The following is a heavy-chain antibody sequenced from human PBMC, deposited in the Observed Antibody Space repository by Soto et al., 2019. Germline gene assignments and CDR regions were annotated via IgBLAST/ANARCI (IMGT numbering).Heavy chain of an antibody. Sequence: QVQLVQSGTEVKRPGASVKVSCKTSGYIFTKFYIYWVRQAHGQGLEWMGMINPSGGNTFFTQNFQGRITVTHDTSTSTVNMELNSLKSEDTAVYYCARRDGYSNALGYWGQGTLVTVSS. J-gene: IGHJ4*02. D-gene: IGHD4-4*01. CDR1: GYIFTKFY. V-gene: IGHV1-46*01. CDR3: ARRDGYSNALGY. CDR2: INPSGGNT.